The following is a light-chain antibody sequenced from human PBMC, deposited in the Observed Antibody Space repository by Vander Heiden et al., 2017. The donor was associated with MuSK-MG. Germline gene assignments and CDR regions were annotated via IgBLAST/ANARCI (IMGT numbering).Light chain of an antibody. Sequence: SLPPVSRATLSCRASQTLSVAFIAWYQLKPGQAPRLLVHGQSSRASDIPDRFSDRGSGTDFTLTISRLEPEDFAVYYCQQDGRSPITFGQGTRLDIK. CDR3: QQDGRSPIT. CDR1: QTLSVAF. J-gene: IGKJ5*01. V-gene: IGKV3-20*01. CDR2: GQS.